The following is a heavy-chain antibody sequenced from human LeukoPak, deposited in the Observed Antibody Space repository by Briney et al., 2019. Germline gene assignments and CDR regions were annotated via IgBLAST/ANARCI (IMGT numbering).Heavy chain of an antibody. J-gene: IGHJ4*02. CDR3: ARDGNGDYGEF. V-gene: IGHV1-2*02. CDR2: INPNSGDT. CDR1: GYTFTDYY. Sequence: ASVKVSCKASGYTFTDYYIHWVRQAPGRGLEWMGWINPNSGDTNYAQKFQDRVTMTRDTSISIAYMDLSRLRSDDTAVYYCARDGNGDYGEFWGQGTLVTVSS. D-gene: IGHD4-17*01.